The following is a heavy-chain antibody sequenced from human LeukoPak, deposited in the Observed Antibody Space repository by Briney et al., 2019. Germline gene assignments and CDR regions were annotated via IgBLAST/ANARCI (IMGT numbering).Heavy chain of an antibody. J-gene: IGHJ6*03. D-gene: IGHD1-1*01. CDR3: ARQLERRYYYYMDV. Sequence: SVKVSCKASGGTFSSYAISWVRQAPGQGLEWMGGIIPIFATTNYAQKFQGRVTITADESTSTAYMELSSLRSEDTAVYYCARQLERRYYYYMDVWGQGTTVTVSS. CDR1: GGTFSSYA. CDR2: IIPIFATT. V-gene: IGHV1-69*13.